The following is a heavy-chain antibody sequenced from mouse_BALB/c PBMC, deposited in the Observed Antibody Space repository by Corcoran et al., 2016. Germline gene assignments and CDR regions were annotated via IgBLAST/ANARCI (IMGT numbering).Heavy chain of an antibody. J-gene: IGHJ2*01. Sequence: EVQLQQSGPELVKPGASVKISCKASGYSFTGYYMHWVKQSHVKSLEWIGRINPYNGATSYNQNFKDKASLTVDKSSSTAYMQLNSLTSEDSAVYYCARDGNYYFDYWGQGTTLTVSS. CDR3: ARDGNYYFDY. CDR1: GYSFTGYY. CDR2: INPYNGAT. V-gene: IGHV1-42*01. D-gene: IGHD2-1*01.